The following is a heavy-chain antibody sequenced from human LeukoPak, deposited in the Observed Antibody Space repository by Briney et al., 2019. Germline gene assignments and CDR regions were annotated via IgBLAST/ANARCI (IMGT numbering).Heavy chain of an antibody. CDR2: ISGSGGTT. CDR1: GFTFSSYA. V-gene: IGHV3-23*01. D-gene: IGHD6-19*01. CDR3: AKGNVRRIAVAGTPLDY. Sequence: PGGSLRLSCAASGFTFSSYAMSWVRQAPGKGLEWVSAISGSGGTTYYTDSLKGRFAISRDNSKNTLYLQMNGLIAEDTAVYYCAKGNVRRIAVAGTPLDYWGQGTLVTVSS. J-gene: IGHJ4*02.